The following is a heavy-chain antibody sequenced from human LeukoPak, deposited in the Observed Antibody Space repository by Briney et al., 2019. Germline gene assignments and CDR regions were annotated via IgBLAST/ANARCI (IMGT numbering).Heavy chain of an antibody. J-gene: IGHJ4*02. CDR3: ARSSGAFDY. V-gene: IGHV4-59*01. CDR1: GDTISSSY. CDR2: IYFTGIT. Sequence: SETLSLTCTVSGDTISSSYWSWIRQPPGKGLEWIGYIYFTGITNYNPSLRSRVTMSLDTSKNQFSLKLNSVTAADTAVYYCARSSGAFDYWGQGALVTVSS.